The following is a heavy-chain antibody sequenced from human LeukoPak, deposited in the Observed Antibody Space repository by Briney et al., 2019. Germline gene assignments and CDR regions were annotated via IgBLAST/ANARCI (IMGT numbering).Heavy chain of an antibody. Sequence: GGSLRLSCAASGFTFSSYAMHWVRQAPGKGLEWVAIISYDGSNKYYADSVKGRFTISRDNSKNTLYLQMNSLRAEDSSLYYCARDGNYYGSGSYLDYWGQGTLVTVSS. CDR2: ISYDGSNK. CDR3: ARDGNYYGSGSYLDY. J-gene: IGHJ4*02. V-gene: IGHV3-30*04. D-gene: IGHD3-10*01. CDR1: GFTFSSYA.